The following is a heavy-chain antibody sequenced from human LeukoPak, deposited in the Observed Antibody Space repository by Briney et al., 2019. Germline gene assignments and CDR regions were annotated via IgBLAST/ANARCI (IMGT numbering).Heavy chain of an antibody. CDR2: IIPIFGTA. V-gene: IGHV1-69*13. Sequence: ASVKVSCKASGGTFSSYAISWVRQAPGQGLEWMGGIIPIFGTANYAQKFQGRVTITADESTSTAYMELSSLRSEDTAVYYCARAGHYDSSGYYRFDYWGQGTLVTVSS. CDR1: GGTFSSYA. D-gene: IGHD3-22*01. CDR3: ARAGHYDSSGYYRFDY. J-gene: IGHJ4*02.